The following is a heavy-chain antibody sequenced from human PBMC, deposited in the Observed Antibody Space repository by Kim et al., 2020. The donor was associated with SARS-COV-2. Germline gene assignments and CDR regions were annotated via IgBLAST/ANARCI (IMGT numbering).Heavy chain of an antibody. D-gene: IGHD5-18*01. V-gene: IGHV5-51*01. CDR3: ARQDQDGYSYGLFDY. J-gene: IGHJ4*02. Sequence: PSFQGQVTNSADKSISTAYLQWSSLKASDTAMYYCARQDQDGYSYGLFDYWGQGTLVTVSS.